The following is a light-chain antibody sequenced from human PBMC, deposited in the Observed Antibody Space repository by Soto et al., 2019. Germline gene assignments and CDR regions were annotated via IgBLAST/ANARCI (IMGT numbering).Light chain of an antibody. CDR2: DVS. V-gene: IGLV2-14*01. J-gene: IGLJ2*01. Sequence: QSALTQPASVSGSPGQSITISCTGTSSDVGGYNYVSWYQQHPGKAPKLMIYDVSNRPSGVSNRFSGSKSGNTASLTISGLKAEDEADYYCSSYTSSSPHVVFGGGTKLTV. CDR3: SSYTSSSPHVV. CDR1: SSDVGGYNY.